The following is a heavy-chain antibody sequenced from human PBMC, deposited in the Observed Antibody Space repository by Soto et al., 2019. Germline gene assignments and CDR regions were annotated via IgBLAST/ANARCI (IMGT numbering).Heavy chain of an antibody. V-gene: IGHV3-30*18. Sequence: HPGGSLRLSCAASGFTFSSYGMHWVRQAPGKGLEWVAVISYDGSNKYYADSVKGRFTISRDNSKNTLYLQMNSLRAEDTAVYYCAKDHGDYRKEYYYYGMDVWGQGTTVTVSS. CDR2: ISYDGSNK. D-gene: IGHD4-17*01. CDR1: GFTFSSYG. CDR3: AKDHGDYRKEYYYYGMDV. J-gene: IGHJ6*02.